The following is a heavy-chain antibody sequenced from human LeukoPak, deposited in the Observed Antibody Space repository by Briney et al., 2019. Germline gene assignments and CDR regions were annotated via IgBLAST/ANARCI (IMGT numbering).Heavy chain of an antibody. CDR2: ISSSSSYI. CDR1: GFTFSSYS. J-gene: IGHJ4*02. V-gene: IGHV3-21*01. CDR3: ARSLYNSNYLFDY. D-gene: IGHD5-24*01. Sequence: GGSLRLSCAASGFTFSSYSMNWVRQAPGKGLEWVSSISSSSSYIYYADSVKGRFTISRDNAKNSLYLQMNSLRAEDTAVYYCARSLYNSNYLFDYWGQGTLVTVS.